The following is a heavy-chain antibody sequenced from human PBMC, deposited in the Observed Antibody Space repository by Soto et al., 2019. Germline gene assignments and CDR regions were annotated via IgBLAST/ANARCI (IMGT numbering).Heavy chain of an antibody. CDR3: ARRYGWLYFDY. CDR1: GDSISSSNYF. V-gene: IGHV4-39*01. J-gene: IGHJ4*02. CDR2: ILYSGST. Sequence: QLQLQESGPGLVKPWETLSLTCTVSGDSISSSNYFWGWIRQPPGKGLEWIGTILYSGSTYYNPSLMSPVIISVDSSNTQFPLKLTSVSAADTALYYCARRYGWLYFDYWGQGSLVTVSS. D-gene: IGHD3-10*01.